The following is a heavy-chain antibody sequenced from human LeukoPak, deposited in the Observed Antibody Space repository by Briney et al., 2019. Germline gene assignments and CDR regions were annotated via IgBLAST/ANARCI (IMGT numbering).Heavy chain of an antibody. J-gene: IGHJ4*02. D-gene: IGHD5-12*01. CDR3: ARDDSGYGCDY. V-gene: IGHV3-21*01. CDR1: GFTFSSYW. CDR2: ISSSSSYI. Sequence: GGSLRLSCAASGFTFSSYWMSWVRQAPGKGLEWVSSISSSSSYIYYADSVKGRFTISRDNAKNSLYLQMNSLRAEDTAVYYCARDDSGYGCDYWGQGTLVTVSS.